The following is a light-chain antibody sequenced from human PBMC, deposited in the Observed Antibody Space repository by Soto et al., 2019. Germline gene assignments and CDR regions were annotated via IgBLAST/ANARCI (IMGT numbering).Light chain of an antibody. CDR1: SSDVGGYNS. J-gene: IGLJ2*01. V-gene: IGLV2-8*01. Sequence: QSVLTQPPSASGSPGQSATISCTGTSSDVGGYNSVSWYQQHPGKAPKLIIFEVNTRPSGVPDRFSAAKSGNTASLTVSGLQSEDEADYYCSSYACSNNFLFGGGTKLTVL. CDR3: SSYACSNNFL. CDR2: EVN.